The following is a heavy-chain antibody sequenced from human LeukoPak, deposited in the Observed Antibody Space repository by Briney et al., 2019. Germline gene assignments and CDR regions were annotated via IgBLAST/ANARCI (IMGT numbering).Heavy chain of an antibody. D-gene: IGHD3-9*01. Sequence: PSETLSLTCTVSGASIAASRSYGAWIRQAPGQGLQWIGSVDYTGVTYYNPALQSRVTISVDTSRNTFSLRLSSVTAADTAVYYCARSDYDILTGYFPHFDYWGQGTLVTVSS. CDR3: ARSDYDILTGYFPHFDY. CDR2: VDYTGVT. V-gene: IGHV4-39*07. CDR1: GASIAASRSY. J-gene: IGHJ4*02.